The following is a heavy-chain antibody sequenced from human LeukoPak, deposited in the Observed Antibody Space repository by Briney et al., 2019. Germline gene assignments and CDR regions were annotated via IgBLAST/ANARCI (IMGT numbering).Heavy chain of an antibody. CDR2: ISYDGSNK. Sequence: GGSLRLSCAASGFTFSSYAMHWVRQAPGKGLEWVAVISYDGSNKYYADSVKGRFTISRDNSKNTLYLQMNSLRAEDTAVYYCANSYSSSSNYFDYWGQGTLVTVSS. V-gene: IGHV3-30-3*01. J-gene: IGHJ4*02. D-gene: IGHD6-6*01. CDR3: ANSYSSSSNYFDY. CDR1: GFTFSSYA.